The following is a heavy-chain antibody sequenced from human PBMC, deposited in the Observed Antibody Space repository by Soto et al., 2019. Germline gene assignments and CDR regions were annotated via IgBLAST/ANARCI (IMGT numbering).Heavy chain of an antibody. CDR2: ISSRGSTR. J-gene: IGHJ6*03. CDR3: AREPSGYRPYYMDV. Sequence: GGSLRLSCAASGFTFSDYYMSWIRQAPGKGLEWVSYISSRGSTRYYTDSVRGRFTISRDNAKNSLYLQMNSLRAEDTAVYYCAREPSGYRPYYMDVWGKGTTVTVSS. CDR1: GFTFSDYY. V-gene: IGHV3-11*01. D-gene: IGHD3-22*01.